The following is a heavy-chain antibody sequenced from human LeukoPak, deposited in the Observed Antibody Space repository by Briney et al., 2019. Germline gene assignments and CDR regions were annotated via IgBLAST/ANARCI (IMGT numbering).Heavy chain of an antibody. J-gene: IGHJ4*02. V-gene: IGHV4-39*07. CDR2: IYYSGST. Sequence: SETLSLTCTVSGGSISSSSYYWGWIRQPPGKGLEWIGSIYYSGSTYYNPSLRSRVTISADTSKNQFSLKLSSVTAADTAVYYCARNYFDSSGYLYYFDYWGQGTLVTVSS. CDR1: GGSISSSSYY. D-gene: IGHD3-22*01. CDR3: ARNYFDSSGYLYYFDY.